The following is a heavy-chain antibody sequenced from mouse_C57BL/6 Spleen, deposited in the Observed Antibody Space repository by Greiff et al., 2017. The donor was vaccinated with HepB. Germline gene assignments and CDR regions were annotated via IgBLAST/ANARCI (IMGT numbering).Heavy chain of an antibody. J-gene: IGHJ4*01. CDR1: GYAFSSSW. D-gene: IGHD2-4*01. CDR3: ARSGDYDYEDYAMDY. CDR2: IYPGDGDT. Sequence: QVQLQQSGPELVKPGASVKISCKASGYAFSSSWMNWVKQRPGKGLEWIGRIYPGDGDTNYNGKFKGKATLTADKSSSTAYMQLSSLTSEDSAVYFGARSGDYDYEDYAMDYWGQGTSVTVSS. V-gene: IGHV1-82*01.